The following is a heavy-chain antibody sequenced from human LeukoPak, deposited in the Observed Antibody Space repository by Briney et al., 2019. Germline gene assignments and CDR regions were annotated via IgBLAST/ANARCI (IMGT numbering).Heavy chain of an antibody. J-gene: IGHJ4*02. Sequence: GASVKVSCKASGYTFTSYGISWVRQAPGQRLEWMGWINTGNGNTKYSERFQGRVTITRDTSASSAYMELSSLRSEDTAVYYCARDTFGTSRPSDSWGQGTLVTVSS. CDR1: GYTFTSYG. V-gene: IGHV1-3*04. D-gene: IGHD1-14*01. CDR3: ARDTFGTSRPSDS. CDR2: INTGNGNT.